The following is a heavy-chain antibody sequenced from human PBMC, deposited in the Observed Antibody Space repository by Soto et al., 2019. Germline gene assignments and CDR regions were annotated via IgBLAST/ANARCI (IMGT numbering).Heavy chain of an antibody. Sequence: PGGSLRLSCAASGFTFSSYAIHWVRQAPGKGLEYVSAISSNGGTTDYASSVKGRFTISRDNSKNTLYLQMGSLRAEDMAVYYCARRIPFGYGMDVWGQGTTVTVSS. CDR3: ARRIPFGYGMDV. J-gene: IGHJ6*02. CDR1: GFTFSSYA. CDR2: ISSNGGTT. V-gene: IGHV3-64*01. D-gene: IGHD2-21*01.